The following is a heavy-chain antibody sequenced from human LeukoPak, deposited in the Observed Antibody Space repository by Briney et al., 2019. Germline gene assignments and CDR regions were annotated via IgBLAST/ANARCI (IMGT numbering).Heavy chain of an antibody. CDR2: IYTDGSS. Sequence: SQTLSLTCTVSGGSVGSRAYYWSWIRQPAGKGLEYIGRIYTDGSSNHNPSLKSRVSISMDRSNNQFSLILMSVTAADTGVYYCASEDLAVAGNFYYWGQGALVTVSS. CDR1: GGSVGSRAYY. D-gene: IGHD6-19*01. J-gene: IGHJ4*02. CDR3: ASEDLAVAGNFYY. V-gene: IGHV4-61*02.